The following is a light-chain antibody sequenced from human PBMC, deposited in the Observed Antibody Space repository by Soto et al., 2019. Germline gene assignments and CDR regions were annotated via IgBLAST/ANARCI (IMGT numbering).Light chain of an antibody. V-gene: IGKV1-39*01. CDR2: DGF. CDR1: QRIGRL. Sequence: DIQMTQSPSSLSASVGDTVTITCRASQRIGRLLSWYQQQPGKAPKLLIYDGFTLQGGVPSRFSGSGSGTDFTLTIGSLQPEDFTTYYCPQTDRPPFPFGPGTKVDVK. CDR3: PQTDRPPFP. J-gene: IGKJ3*01.